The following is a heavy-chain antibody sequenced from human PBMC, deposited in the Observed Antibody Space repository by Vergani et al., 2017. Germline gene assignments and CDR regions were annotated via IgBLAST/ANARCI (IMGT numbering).Heavy chain of an antibody. D-gene: IGHD3-22*01. J-gene: IGHJ4*02. CDR2: IWYDGSNK. Sequence: QVQLVESGGGVVQPGRSLRLSCAASGFTFSSYGMHWVRQAPGKGLECVAVIWYDGSNKYYADSVKGRFTISRDNSKNTLYLQMNSLRAEDTAVYYCARGTDSSGYYFDYWGQGTLVTVSS. CDR1: GFTFSSYG. CDR3: ARGTDSSGYYFDY. V-gene: IGHV3-33*01.